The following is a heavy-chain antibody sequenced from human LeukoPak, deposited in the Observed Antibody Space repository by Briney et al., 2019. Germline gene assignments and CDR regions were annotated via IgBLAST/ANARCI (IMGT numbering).Heavy chain of an antibody. CDR1: GFTFSSYA. Sequence: GGSLRLSCAASGFTFSSYAMHWVRQAPGKGLEWVAVISYDGGNKYYADSVKGRFTISRDNSKNTLYLQMNSLRAEDTAVYYCARDTPPRITIFGVVKSANYYYMDVWGKGTTVTVSS. CDR2: ISYDGGNK. D-gene: IGHD3-3*01. J-gene: IGHJ6*03. CDR3: ARDTPPRITIFGVVKSANYYYMDV. V-gene: IGHV3-30-3*01.